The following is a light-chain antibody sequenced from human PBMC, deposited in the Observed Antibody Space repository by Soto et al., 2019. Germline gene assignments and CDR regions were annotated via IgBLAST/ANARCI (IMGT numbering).Light chain of an antibody. Sequence: QSVLTQPPSVSGAPGQRVTISCTGSSSNIGAGYDVHWYQHLPGTAPKILIYGNSNRPSGVPDRFSGSKSGTSASLAITGLQAEDEADYFCHSYDSSLSGSVFGGGTQLTVL. CDR1: SSNIGAGYD. J-gene: IGLJ2*01. V-gene: IGLV1-40*01. CDR2: GNS. CDR3: HSYDSSLSGSV.